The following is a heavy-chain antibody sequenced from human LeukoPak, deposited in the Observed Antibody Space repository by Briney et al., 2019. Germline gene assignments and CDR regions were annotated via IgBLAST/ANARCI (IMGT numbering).Heavy chain of an antibody. CDR2: ISSNGGST. CDR1: GFTFSNYA. CDR3: ASGPSLAMAPWYYYGMDV. V-gene: IGHV3-64D*09. Sequence: SGGSLRLSCSASGFTFSNYAMHWVRQAPGQGLAYVSAISSNGGSTYYADSVKGRFTISRDNSKNTLYLQMSSLRAEDTAVYYCASGPSLAMAPWYYYGMDVWGQGTTVTVSS. J-gene: IGHJ6*02. D-gene: IGHD5-18*01.